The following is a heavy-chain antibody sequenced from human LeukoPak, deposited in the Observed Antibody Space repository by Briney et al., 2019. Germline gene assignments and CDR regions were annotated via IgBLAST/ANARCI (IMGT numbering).Heavy chain of an antibody. J-gene: IGHJ4*02. CDR1: GFTFSSYG. CDR2: IRYDGSNK. CDR3: ASNLLTDYYDSSFPY. V-gene: IGHV3-30*02. Sequence: GGSLRLSCAASGFTFSSYGMHWVRQAPGKGLEWVAFIRYDGSNKYYADSVKGRFTISRDNSKNTLYLQMNSLRAEDTAVYYCASNLLTDYYDSSFPYWGQGTLVTVSS. D-gene: IGHD3-22*01.